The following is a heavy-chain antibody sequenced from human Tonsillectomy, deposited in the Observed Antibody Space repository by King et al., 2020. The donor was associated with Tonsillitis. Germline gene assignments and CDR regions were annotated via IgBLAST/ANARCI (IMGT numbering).Heavy chain of an antibody. CDR1: GGSISSSHW. D-gene: IGHD6-25*01. J-gene: IGHJ3*02. V-gene: IGHV4-4*02. CDR3: ASWGLRSSDDAFDI. Sequence: QLQESGPGLVKPSGTLSLTCAVSGGSISSSHWWSWVRQPPGKGLEWIGEIFHSGNTNYNPSLKSRVTISVDKSKNQFSLKMNSVTAADTAIYYCASWGLRSSDDAFDIWGQGTKVTVSS. CDR2: IFHSGNT.